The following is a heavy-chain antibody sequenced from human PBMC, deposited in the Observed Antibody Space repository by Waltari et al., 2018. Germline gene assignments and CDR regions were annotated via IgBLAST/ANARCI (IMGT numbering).Heavy chain of an antibody. CDR1: GFSLSTSGMC. Sequence: QVTLRESGPALVKPTQTLTLTCPFSGFSLSTSGMCVSWIRQPPGKALEWLALIDWDDDKYYSTSLKTRLTISKDTSKNQVVLTMTNMDPVDTATYYCARILSSSWYPGGWFDPWGQGTLVTVSS. V-gene: IGHV2-70*01. J-gene: IGHJ5*02. CDR2: IDWDDDK. CDR3: ARILSSSWYPGGWFDP. D-gene: IGHD6-13*01.